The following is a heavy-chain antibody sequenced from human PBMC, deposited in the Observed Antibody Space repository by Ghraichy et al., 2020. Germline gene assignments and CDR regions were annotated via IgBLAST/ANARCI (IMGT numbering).Heavy chain of an antibody. D-gene: IGHD6-13*01. Sequence: LSLTCAASGFTFSDYYMSWVRQAPGKGLEWVSYISSSGSTIHYADSVKGRFTISRDNAKNSLYLQMNSLRAEDTAVYYCARDFGPGTAAAGYYYYGMDVWGQGTTVIVSS. CDR1: GFTFSDYY. J-gene: IGHJ6*02. CDR3: ARDFGPGTAAAGYYYYGMDV. CDR2: ISSSGSTI. V-gene: IGHV3-11*01.